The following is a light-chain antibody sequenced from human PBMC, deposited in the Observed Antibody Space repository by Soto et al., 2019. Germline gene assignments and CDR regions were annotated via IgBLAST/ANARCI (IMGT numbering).Light chain of an antibody. J-gene: IGKJ1*01. CDR2: DVS. Sequence: DIQMTQSPSTLSASVGDRVTITCRASQSISAWLAWYQQKPGKAPNLLIYDVSTLDSGVPSRFSGSASGTEFTLTISSLESDDFATYYCQQYSAFSVTFGQGTKVDIK. V-gene: IGKV1-5*01. CDR3: QQYSAFSVT. CDR1: QSISAW.